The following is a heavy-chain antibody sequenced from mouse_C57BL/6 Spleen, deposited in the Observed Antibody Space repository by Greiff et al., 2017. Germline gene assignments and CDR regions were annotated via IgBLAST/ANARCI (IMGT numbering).Heavy chain of an antibody. CDR3: ARSLGNYVGAMDY. CDR1: GFSLTSYG. CDR2: IWSGGST. J-gene: IGHJ4*01. D-gene: IGHD2-1*01. Sequence: VKLVESGPGLVQPSQSLSITCTVSGFSLTSYGVHWVRQSPGTGLEWLGVIWSGGSTDYNAAFISRLIISKDNSKSQVFFKMNSLQADDAAIYYCARSLGNYVGAMDYWGQGTSVTVSS. V-gene: IGHV2-2*01.